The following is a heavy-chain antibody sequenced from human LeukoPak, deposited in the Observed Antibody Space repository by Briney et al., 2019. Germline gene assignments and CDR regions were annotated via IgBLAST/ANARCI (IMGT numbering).Heavy chain of an antibody. V-gene: IGHV4-34*01. D-gene: IGHD3-22*01. CDR3: RDSSYHFDY. J-gene: IGHJ4*02. CDR2: INHSGST. Sequence: SETLSLTCAVYGGSFSGYYWSWIRQPPGKGLEWIGEINHSGSTNYNPSLKSRVTISVDTSKNQFSLKLSSVTAADTAVYYCRDSSYHFDYWGQGTLVTVSS. CDR1: GGSFSGYY.